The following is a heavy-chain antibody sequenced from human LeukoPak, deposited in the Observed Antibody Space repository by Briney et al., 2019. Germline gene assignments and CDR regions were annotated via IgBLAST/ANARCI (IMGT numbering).Heavy chain of an antibody. V-gene: IGHV3-23*01. CDR2: VSGSGGSI. CDR1: GFTFSSNV. J-gene: IGHJ4*02. Sequence: GGSLRLPCAASGFTFSSNVMSWVRQAPGKGLEWVSSVSGSGGSIYYADSVKGRFTISRDKSKNTLYLQMNSLRAEDTALYYCAKDFWSGYYSGYFDYWGQGTLVTVSS. CDR3: AKDFWSGYYSGYFDY. D-gene: IGHD3-3*01.